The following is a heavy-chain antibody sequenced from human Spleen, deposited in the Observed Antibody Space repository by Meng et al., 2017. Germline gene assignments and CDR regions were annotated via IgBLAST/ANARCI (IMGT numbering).Heavy chain of an antibody. CDR3: ARDEDISAAGKLFGDY. Sequence: QGQLVQSGVEVKKPGALVKVSCKPSGYNFPDYYIHWVRRAPGQGLEWMGRINPKSGDTHYAQKFQARVTMTGDTSISTAYMELSGLRSDDTAMYYCARDEDISAAGKLFGDYWGQGTLVTVSS. CDR2: INPKSGDT. D-gene: IGHD6-25*01. V-gene: IGHV1-2*06. J-gene: IGHJ4*02. CDR1: GYNFPDYY.